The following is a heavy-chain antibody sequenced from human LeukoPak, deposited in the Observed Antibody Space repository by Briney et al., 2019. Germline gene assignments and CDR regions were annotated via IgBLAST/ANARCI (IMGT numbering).Heavy chain of an antibody. V-gene: IGHV4-34*01. Sequence: KPSETLSLTCAVYGASFGCDFWSWIRQPPGKGLEWIGEINHSGSTNYNASLKSRVTISIDTSKKQFSLNLTSVTAADTALYYCAIGHRVTRTLDYWGHGALVTVSS. CDR2: INHSGST. D-gene: IGHD3-10*01. J-gene: IGHJ4*01. CDR3: AIGHRVTRTLDY. CDR1: GASFGCDF.